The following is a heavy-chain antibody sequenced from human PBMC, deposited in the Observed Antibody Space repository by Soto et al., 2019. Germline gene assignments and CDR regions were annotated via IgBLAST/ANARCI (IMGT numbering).Heavy chain of an antibody. CDR3: ATGSFTSTGGRIGYHYNAMDV. Sequence: ASVKVSCKASGGTFSSYAISWVRQAPGQGLGWMGGIIPIFGTANYAQKFQGRVTITADESTTTAYMERSSLTSEDTAVYYCATGSFTSTGGRIGYHYNAMDVWGQGTTVTVSS. D-gene: IGHD1-1*01. V-gene: IGHV1-69*13. J-gene: IGHJ6*02. CDR2: IIPIFGTA. CDR1: GGTFSSYA.